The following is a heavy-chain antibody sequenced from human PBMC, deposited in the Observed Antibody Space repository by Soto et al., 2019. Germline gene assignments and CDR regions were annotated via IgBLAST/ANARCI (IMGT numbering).Heavy chain of an antibody. J-gene: IGHJ4*01. Sequence: QVQLVQSGAEVKKPGSSVKVSCKASGGTFSSYTISWVRQAPGQGLEWMGRIIPILGIANYAQKFQGRVTITADKSTSTAYMELSSLRSEDTAVYYCAREDPSHGGKSNWGQGTLVTVSS. CDR3: AREDPSHGGKSN. CDR2: IIPILGIA. D-gene: IGHD2-15*01. CDR1: GGTFSSYT. V-gene: IGHV1-69*08.